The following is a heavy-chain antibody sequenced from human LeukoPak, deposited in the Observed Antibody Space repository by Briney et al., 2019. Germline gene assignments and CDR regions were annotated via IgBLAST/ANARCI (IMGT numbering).Heavy chain of an antibody. V-gene: IGHV4-4*07. CDR3: ARGPYSYDSSGALDI. D-gene: IGHD3-22*01. J-gene: IGHJ3*02. CDR2: ISSSGST. Sequence: SETLSLTCTVSGESISGFYWTWIRQPAGKGLEWIGRISSSGSTNYNPSLKSRVTISVDTSKNQFSLKLSSVTAADTAVYFCARGPYSYDSSGALDIWGQGTMVRLF. CDR1: GESISGFY.